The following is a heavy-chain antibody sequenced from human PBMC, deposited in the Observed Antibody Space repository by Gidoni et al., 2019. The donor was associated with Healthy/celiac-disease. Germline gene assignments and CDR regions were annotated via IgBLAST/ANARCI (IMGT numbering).Heavy chain of an antibody. J-gene: IGHJ4*02. Sequence: QVQLQQWGAGLLKLSETLSLTCAVYGGSFSGYYWSWIRQPPGKGLELIGEINHSGSTNYNPSLKSRVTISVDTSKNQFSLKLSSVTAADTAVYYCARGGARGNGIAAAGFNYGLHYWGQGTLVTVSS. D-gene: IGHD6-13*01. CDR2: INHSGST. CDR1: GGSFSGYY. CDR3: ARGGARGNGIAAAGFNYGLHY. V-gene: IGHV4-34*01.